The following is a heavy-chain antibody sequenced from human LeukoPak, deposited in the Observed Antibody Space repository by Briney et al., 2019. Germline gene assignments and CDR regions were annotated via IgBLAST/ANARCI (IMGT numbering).Heavy chain of an antibody. V-gene: IGHV1-46*03. CDR1: GYTFTSYY. Sequence: ASXXVSCKASGYTFTSYYMHWVRQAPGQGGEGMGIINPSGGSTSYAQKFQGRVTMTRDTSTSTVYMELSSLRSEDTAVYYCAILSEYQLLDYDYWGQGTLVTVSS. CDR2: INPSGGST. D-gene: IGHD2-2*01. CDR3: AILSEYQLLDYDY. J-gene: IGHJ4*02.